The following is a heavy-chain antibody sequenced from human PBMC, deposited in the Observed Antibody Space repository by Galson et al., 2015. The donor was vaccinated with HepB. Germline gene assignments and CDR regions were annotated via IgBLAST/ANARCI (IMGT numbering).Heavy chain of an antibody. Sequence: SLRLSCAASGFTFSRYEMNWVRQAPGKGLEWVSYISSSGSTIYYADSVKGRFTISRDNAKNSLYLQMNSLRAEDTAVYYCAGSLSAPLELTDDYWGQGTLVTVSS. CDR1: GFTFSRYE. CDR2: ISSSGSTI. V-gene: IGHV3-48*03. D-gene: IGHD1-7*01. CDR3: AGSLSAPLELTDDY. J-gene: IGHJ4*02.